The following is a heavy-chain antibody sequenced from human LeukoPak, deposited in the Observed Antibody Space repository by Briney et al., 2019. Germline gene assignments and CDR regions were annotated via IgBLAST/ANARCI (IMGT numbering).Heavy chain of an antibody. CDR3: ARDKGGGWAFDI. CDR2: INPNSGGT. CDR1: GYTFTGYY. J-gene: IGHJ3*02. V-gene: IGHV1-2*02. Sequence: ASVKVSCKASGYTFTGYYMHWVRQAPGQGLEWMGWINPNSGGTNYAQKFQGRVTMTRDTSISTAYMELSRLRSDDTAVYYCARDKGGGWAFDIWGQGTMVTVSS. D-gene: IGHD2-15*01.